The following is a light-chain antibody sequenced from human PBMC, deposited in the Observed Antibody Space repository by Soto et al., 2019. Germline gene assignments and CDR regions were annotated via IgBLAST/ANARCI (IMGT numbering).Light chain of an antibody. J-gene: IGKJ1*01. CDR1: QSISNR. V-gene: IGKV1-5*01. CDR2: DAS. Sequence: DIQMTQAPSTLSASVGDRVTVPCRDSQSISNRLAWYQQKPGKAPKVLIYDASSLESVVPSRFSGGGSATEFILTISSLQPDDFATYHCQHYGGVWTFGQGTKVEI. CDR3: QHYGGVWT.